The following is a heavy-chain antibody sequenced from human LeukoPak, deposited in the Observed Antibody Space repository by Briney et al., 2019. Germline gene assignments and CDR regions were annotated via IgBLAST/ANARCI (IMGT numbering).Heavy chain of an antibody. CDR2: INPNSGGT. V-gene: IGHV1-2*02. J-gene: IGHJ4*02. D-gene: IGHD6-19*01. CDR1: GYTFTGYY. CDR3: ARFAVHRRITVAGQFGLDY. Sequence: ASVKASCKASGYTFTGYYMHWVRQAPGQGLEWMGWINPNSGGTNYAQKFQGRVTMTRDTSISTAYMELSRPRSDDTAVYYCARFAVHRRITVAGQFGLDYWGQGTLVSLSS.